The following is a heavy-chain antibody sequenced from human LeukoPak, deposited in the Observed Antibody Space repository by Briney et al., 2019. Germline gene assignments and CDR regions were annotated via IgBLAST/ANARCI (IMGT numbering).Heavy chain of an antibody. Sequence: ASVKVSCKASGYTFTSYAMNWVRQVPGQGLEWMGWINTNTGNPTYAQGFTGRFVFSLDTSVSTAYLQISSLKAEDTAVYYCARVSKVVTAIHPFGYWGQGTLVTVSS. D-gene: IGHD2-21*02. V-gene: IGHV7-4-1*02. CDR2: INTNTGNP. CDR3: ARVSKVVTAIHPFGY. J-gene: IGHJ4*02. CDR1: GYTFTSYA.